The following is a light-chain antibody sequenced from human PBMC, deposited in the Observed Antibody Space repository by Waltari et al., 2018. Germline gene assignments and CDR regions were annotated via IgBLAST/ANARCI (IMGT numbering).Light chain of an antibody. CDR2: DVS. CDR1: SSDIGAYDL. CDR3: ASYIGRNIRV. J-gene: IGLJ1*01. Sequence: QSVLTQPASVFGSPGQSITITCSGSSSDIGAYDLVSWYQQHPGKAPKLMTYDVSKRPSGVSDRFSGSKSGNTASLTISGLQAEDEADYYCASYIGRNIRVFGTGTMVTVL. V-gene: IGLV2-14*01.